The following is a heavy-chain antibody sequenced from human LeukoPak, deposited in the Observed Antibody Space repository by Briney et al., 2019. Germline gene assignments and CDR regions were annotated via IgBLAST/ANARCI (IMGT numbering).Heavy chain of an antibody. Sequence: SETLSLTCAVYGGSLSGYYWSWIRQPPGKGLEWIGEINHSGSTNYNPSLKSRVTISVDTSKNQFSLKLSSVTAADTAVYYCARGSQQRWFDPWGQGTLVTVSS. CDR2: INHSGST. CDR1: GGSLSGYY. J-gene: IGHJ5*02. CDR3: ARGSQQRWFDP. D-gene: IGHD6-13*01. V-gene: IGHV4-34*01.